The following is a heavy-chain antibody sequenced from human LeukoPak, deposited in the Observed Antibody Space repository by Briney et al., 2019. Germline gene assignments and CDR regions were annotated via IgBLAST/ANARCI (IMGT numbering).Heavy chain of an antibody. CDR2: IYYSGST. CDR1: GGSISSYY. CDR3: AREPYCSSTSCYTGEYAFDI. J-gene: IGHJ3*02. V-gene: IGHV4-59*01. Sequence: PSETLSLTCTVSGGSISSYYWSWIRQPPGKGLEWIGYIYYSGSTNYNPSLKSRVTISVDTSKNQFSLKLSSVTAADTAVYYCAREPYCSSTSCYTGEYAFDIWGQGTMVTVSS. D-gene: IGHD2-2*02.